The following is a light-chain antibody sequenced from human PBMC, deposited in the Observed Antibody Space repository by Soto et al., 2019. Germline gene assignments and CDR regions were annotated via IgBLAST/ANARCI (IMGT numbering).Light chain of an antibody. Sequence: DSHMTQSSSTLSAFAGHRVPIPCRASQTISSWLAWYQQKPGKAPKLLIYDASTLASGAPSRFSGSGSGTEFPLTISSLQTDDFATYYCQHYNSYPYTFGQGTRLEIK. CDR2: DAS. J-gene: IGKJ5*01. CDR3: QHYNSYPYT. V-gene: IGKV1-5*01. CDR1: QTISSW.